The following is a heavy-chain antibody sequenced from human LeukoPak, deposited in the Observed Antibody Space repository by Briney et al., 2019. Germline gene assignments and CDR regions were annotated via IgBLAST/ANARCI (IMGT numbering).Heavy chain of an antibody. V-gene: IGHV3-30*03. CDR1: GFTFSTYN. Sequence: PGRSLTLACAASGFTFSTYNIHWVRQAPGKGLEWVAVMSYDGNDKHYAASVKGRFTVSRDNSKNTLYLQMNSLRAEDTAVYFCAREGHYDVLTVYSPVEYYYYYMDVWGKGTSVTVSS. J-gene: IGHJ6*03. D-gene: IGHD3-9*01. CDR3: AREGHYDVLTVYSPVEYYYYYMDV. CDR2: MSYDGNDK.